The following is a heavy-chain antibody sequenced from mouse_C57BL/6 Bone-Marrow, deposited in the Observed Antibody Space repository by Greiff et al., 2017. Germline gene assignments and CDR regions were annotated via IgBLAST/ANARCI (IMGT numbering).Heavy chain of an antibody. CDR1: DSEVFPIAY. CDR2: ILPSIGRT. Sequence: QVQLKQSGSELRSPGSSVKLSCKDFDSEVFPIAYMSWVRQKPGHGFEWIGGILPSIGRTIYGEKFEDKATLDADTLSNTAYLELNSLTSEDSAIYYCARHYYGSSYYFDYWGQGTTLTVSS. D-gene: IGHD1-1*01. J-gene: IGHJ2*01. V-gene: IGHV15-2*01. CDR3: ARHYYGSSYYFDY.